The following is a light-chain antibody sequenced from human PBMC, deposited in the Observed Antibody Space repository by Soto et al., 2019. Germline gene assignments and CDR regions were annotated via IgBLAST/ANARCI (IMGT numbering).Light chain of an antibody. Sequence: DIQRTQSPSSVYASVGDRVSITCRASQGISNWLAWYQQKPGRAPKLLIYSGSSLQSGVQSRFSGTGSGTDFTLTISSRQPEDVATYYCQQANSFPLTFGGGTKVEIK. CDR2: SGS. V-gene: IGKV1-12*01. J-gene: IGKJ4*01. CDR3: QQANSFPLT. CDR1: QGISNW.